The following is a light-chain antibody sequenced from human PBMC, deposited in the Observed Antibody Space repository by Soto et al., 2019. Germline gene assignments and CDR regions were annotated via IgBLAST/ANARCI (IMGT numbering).Light chain of an antibody. V-gene: IGLV2-14*01. CDR1: SSDVGGYTY. Sequence: QSALTQPASVSGSPGQSITISCTGTSSDVGGYTYVSWYQQHPGKAPKLMIYDVNTRPSGVSNRFSGSKSGNTASLTISGLQAEDEADYYCSSDTSSISFGGGTKLTVL. CDR3: SSDTSSIS. CDR2: DVN. J-gene: IGLJ2*01.